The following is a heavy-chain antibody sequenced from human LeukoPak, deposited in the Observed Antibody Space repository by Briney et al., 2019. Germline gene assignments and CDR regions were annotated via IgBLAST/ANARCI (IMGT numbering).Heavy chain of an antibody. D-gene: IGHD6-13*01. CDR1: GGSISSGSYY. CDR2: IYSSGST. J-gene: IGHJ4*02. CDR3: AREYSSSWYERLDY. Sequence: SETLSLTCTVSGGSISSGSYYWSWIRQPAGKGLEWIGRIYSSGSTNYNPSLKSRVTISLDTSKNQFSLKLSSVTAADTAVYYCAREYSSSWYERLDYWGQGTLVTVSS. V-gene: IGHV4-61*02.